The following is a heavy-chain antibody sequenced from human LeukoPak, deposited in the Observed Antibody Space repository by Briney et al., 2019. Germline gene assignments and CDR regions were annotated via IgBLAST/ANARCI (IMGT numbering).Heavy chain of an antibody. V-gene: IGHV1-2*02. Sequence: GASVKVSCKASGYTFTGYYMHWVRQAPGQGLEWMGWINPNSGGTNYAQKFQGRVTMTRDTSISTAYMELSRLRSDDTAVYYCAAFLGYSSSWGRDYWGQGTLVTVSS. CDR1: GYTFTGYY. D-gene: IGHD6-13*01. CDR2: INPNSGGT. CDR3: AAFLGYSSSWGRDY. J-gene: IGHJ4*02.